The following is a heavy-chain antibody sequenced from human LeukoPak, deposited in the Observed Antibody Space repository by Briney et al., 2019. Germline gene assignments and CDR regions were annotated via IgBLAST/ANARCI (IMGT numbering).Heavy chain of an antibody. CDR3: ARDDPIAAAGLFDY. J-gene: IGHJ4*02. CDR1: GYTFTSYD. Sequence: ASVKVSCKTSGYTFTSYDINWVRQAPGQGLEWMGIINPSGGSTSYAQKFQGRVTMTRDTSTSTVYMELSSLRSEDTAVYYCARDDPIAAAGLFDYWGQGTLVTVSS. V-gene: IGHV1-46*01. D-gene: IGHD6-13*01. CDR2: INPSGGST.